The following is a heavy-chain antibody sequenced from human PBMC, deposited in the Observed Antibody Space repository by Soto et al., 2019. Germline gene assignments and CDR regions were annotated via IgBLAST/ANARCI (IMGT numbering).Heavy chain of an antibody. CDR1: GFTFRGYG. J-gene: IGHJ6*02. CDR3: ANSEYSRYKNIDV. Sequence: GGSLRLSCAASGFTFRGYGMHWVRQAPGRGLEWVALISYDGSIKYYADSVRGRFTISRDNSKNTLYLQMNSLRAEDTAVYYCANSEYSRYKNIDVWGQGTTVTV. D-gene: IGHD5-18*01. V-gene: IGHV3-30*18. CDR2: ISYDGSIK.